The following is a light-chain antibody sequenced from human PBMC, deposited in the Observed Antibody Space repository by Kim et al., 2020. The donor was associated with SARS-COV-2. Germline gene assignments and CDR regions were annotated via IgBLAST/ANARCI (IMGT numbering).Light chain of an antibody. Sequence: ASVGDRVTITCRASQAIGSDLGWYQQKPGQAPIRLIFGASNLESGVPSRFSGSASGPEFTLTITTLQPEDFATYYCLQHNRYPWTFGQGTKADIK. V-gene: IGKV1-17*01. CDR1: QAIGSD. CDR2: GAS. CDR3: LQHNRYPWT. J-gene: IGKJ1*01.